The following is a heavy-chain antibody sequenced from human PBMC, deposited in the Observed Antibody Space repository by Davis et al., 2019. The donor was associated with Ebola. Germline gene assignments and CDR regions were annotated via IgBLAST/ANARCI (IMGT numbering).Heavy chain of an antibody. CDR1: GFTFSSYS. CDR2: ISSSSSTI. Sequence: GESLKISCAASGFTFSSYSMNWVRQAPGKGLEWVSYISSSSSTIYYADSVKGRFTISRDNAKNSLYLQMNSLRDEDTAVYYCARRNYYDSSGYYFYWYFDLWGRGTLVTVSS. V-gene: IGHV3-48*02. D-gene: IGHD3-22*01. J-gene: IGHJ2*01. CDR3: ARRNYYDSSGYYFYWYFDL.